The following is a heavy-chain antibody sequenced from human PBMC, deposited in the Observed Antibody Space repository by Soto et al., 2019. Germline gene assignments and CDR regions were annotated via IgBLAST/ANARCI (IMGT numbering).Heavy chain of an antibody. CDR3: ARDRRVGAYSDY. Sequence: PSETLSLTCAVYGGSFSGYYWSWIRQPPGKGLEWIGEINHSGSTNYNPSLKSRVTISVDTSKNQFSLKLSSVTAADTAVYYCARDRRVGAYSDYWGQGXLVTVSS. V-gene: IGHV4-34*01. D-gene: IGHD1-26*01. J-gene: IGHJ4*02. CDR1: GGSFSGYY. CDR2: INHSGST.